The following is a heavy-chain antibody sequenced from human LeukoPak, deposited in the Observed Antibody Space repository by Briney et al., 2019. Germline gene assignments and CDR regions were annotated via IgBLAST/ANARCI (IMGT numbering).Heavy chain of an antibody. J-gene: IGHJ4*02. CDR2: ISYDGSNK. V-gene: IGHV3-30*04. CDR3: ARDRGSGWYFWD. D-gene: IGHD6-19*01. Sequence: PGRSLRLSCAASGFSFSSYAMHWVRQAPGKGLEWVALISYDGSNKYYAGSVKGRFTISRGNPKNTLYLQMSSLRAEDTAVYYCARDRGSGWYFWDWGQGTLVTVSS. CDR1: GFSFSSYA.